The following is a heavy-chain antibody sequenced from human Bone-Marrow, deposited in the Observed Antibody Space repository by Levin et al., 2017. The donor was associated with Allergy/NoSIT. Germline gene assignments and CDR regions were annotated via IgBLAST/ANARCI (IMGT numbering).Heavy chain of an antibody. J-gene: IGHJ4*02. Sequence: GGSLRLSCAASGFTFKNYVMTWVRQAPGKGLEWVSTITANGDSTYYADSVKGRFSISRDNSKNTMYLQMNSLRADDTAIYYCAKARGGSGWYGGDDWGQGTLVTVSS. CDR3: AKARGGSGWYGGDD. CDR2: ITANGDST. CDR1: GFTFKNYV. V-gene: IGHV3-23*01. D-gene: IGHD6-19*01.